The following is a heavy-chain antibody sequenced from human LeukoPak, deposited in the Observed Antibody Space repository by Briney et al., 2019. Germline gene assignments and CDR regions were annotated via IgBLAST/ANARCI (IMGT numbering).Heavy chain of an antibody. V-gene: IGHV3-74*01. Sequence: GGSLRLSCAASGFTFSSYWMHWVRQAPGKGLVWVSRINTDGSSTSYADSVKGRFTISRDNAKNTLYLQMNSLRAEDTAVYYCARASTIFGVVYYYYYYMDVWGKGTTVTVSS. J-gene: IGHJ6*03. D-gene: IGHD3-3*01. CDR2: INTDGSST. CDR3: ARASTIFGVVYYYYYYMDV. CDR1: GFTFSSYW.